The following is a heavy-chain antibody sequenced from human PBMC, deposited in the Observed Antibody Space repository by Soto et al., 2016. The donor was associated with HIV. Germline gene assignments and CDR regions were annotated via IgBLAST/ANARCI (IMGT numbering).Heavy chain of an antibody. CDR2: INHSGST. CDR3: ARGGRTEDWYSYGPEY. V-gene: IGHV4-34*01. CDR1: GGSFSGYY. Sequence: QVQLQQWGAGLLKPSETLSLTCAVYGGSFSGYYWSWIRQPPGKGLEWIGEINHSGSTNYNPSLKSRVTISVDTSKNQFSLKLSSVTAADTAVYYCARGGRTEDWYSYGPEYWGQGTLVPPSPQ. J-gene: IGHJ4*02. D-gene: IGHD5-18*01.